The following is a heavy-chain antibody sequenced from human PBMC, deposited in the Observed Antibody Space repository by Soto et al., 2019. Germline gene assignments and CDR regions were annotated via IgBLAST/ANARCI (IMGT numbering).Heavy chain of an antibody. D-gene: IGHD6-13*01. Sequence: ASVKVSCKASGYTFTGYYMHWVRQAPGQGLEWMGWINPNSGGTNYAQKFQGWVTMTRDTSISTAYMELSRLRSDDTAVYYCARSKVSAGWGYYYYGMDVWGQGTTVTVSS. CDR3: ARSKVSAGWGYYYYGMDV. CDR2: INPNSGGT. V-gene: IGHV1-2*04. CDR1: GYTFTGYY. J-gene: IGHJ6*02.